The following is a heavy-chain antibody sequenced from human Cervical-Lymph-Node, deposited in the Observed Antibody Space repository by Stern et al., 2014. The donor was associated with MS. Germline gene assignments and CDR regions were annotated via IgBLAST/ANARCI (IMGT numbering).Heavy chain of an antibody. Sequence: VQLVESGSGQAKPSQTLSLTCAVSGGSISSGGSSWNWIRQPPGKGLEWIGFIYHSGSTYYNPSLKGRVFISVDPSQNQFALNLRSVAAADTAVYYCARGGVIYTQDRNGFDVWGQGTMVTVSS. D-gene: IGHD2-21*01. CDR3: ARGGVIYTQDRNGFDV. CDR1: GGSISSGGSS. V-gene: IGHV4-30-2*01. J-gene: IGHJ3*01. CDR2: IYHSGST.